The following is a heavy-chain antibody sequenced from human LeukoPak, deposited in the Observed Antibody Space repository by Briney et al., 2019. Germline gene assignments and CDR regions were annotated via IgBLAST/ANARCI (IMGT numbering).Heavy chain of an antibody. V-gene: IGHV1-58*02. CDR1: GFTFTSSA. CDR2: IVVGSGNT. D-gene: IGHD3-10*01. J-gene: IGHJ4*02. CDR3: AATYYYGSGSYFDY. Sequence: ASVKVSCKASGFTFTSSAMQWVRQARGQRLEWIGWIVVGSGNTNYAQKFQERVTITRDMSTSTAYMELSSLRSEDTAVYSCAATYYYGSGSYFDYWGQGTLVTVSS.